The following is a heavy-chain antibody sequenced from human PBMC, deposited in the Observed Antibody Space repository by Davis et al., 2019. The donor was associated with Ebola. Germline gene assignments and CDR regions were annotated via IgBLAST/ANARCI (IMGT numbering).Heavy chain of an antibody. CDR3: ARVQIPATAIPEWVWFDP. CDR2: IYYSGST. D-gene: IGHD2-2*02. CDR1: GGSISSGGYY. J-gene: IGHJ5*02. V-gene: IGHV4-31*03. Sequence: SETLSLTCTVSGGSISSGGYYWSWIRQHPGKGLEWIGYIYYSGSTYYNPSLKSRVTISVDTSKNQFSLKLSSVTAADTAVYYCARVQIPATAIPEWVWFDPWGQGTLVTVSS.